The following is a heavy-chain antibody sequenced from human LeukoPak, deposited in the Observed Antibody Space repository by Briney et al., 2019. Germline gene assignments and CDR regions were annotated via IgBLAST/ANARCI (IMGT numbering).Heavy chain of an antibody. D-gene: IGHD6-13*01. CDR3: ARVYYSSPRAWFDY. CDR1: GYTFINYY. V-gene: IGHV1-46*01. CDR2: INPSGGST. J-gene: IGHJ5*01. Sequence: ASAKVSCKASGYTFINYYMHWVRQAPGQGLEWMGIINPSGGSTTYAQKFQGRVTTTRDMSTSTVYMELSSLRSEDSAVYYCARVYYSSPRAWFDYWGQGTLVTVSS.